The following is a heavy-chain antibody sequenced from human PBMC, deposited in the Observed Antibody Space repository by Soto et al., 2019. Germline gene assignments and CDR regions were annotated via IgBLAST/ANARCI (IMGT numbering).Heavy chain of an antibody. CDR3: ARDYDYSKRLGMDV. CDR2: IYSGGST. V-gene: IGHV3-53*01. CDR1: GFTVSSNY. D-gene: IGHD4-4*01. Sequence: PGGSLRLSCAASGFTVSSNYMSWVRQAPGKGLEWVSVIYSGGSTYYADSVKGRFTISRDNSKNTLYLQMNSLRAEDTAVYYCARDYDYSKRLGMDVWGQGTTVTVSS. J-gene: IGHJ6*02.